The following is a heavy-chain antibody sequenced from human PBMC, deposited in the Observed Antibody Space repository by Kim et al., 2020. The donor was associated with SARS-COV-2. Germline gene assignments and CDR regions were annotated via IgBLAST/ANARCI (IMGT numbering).Heavy chain of an antibody. CDR2: IYYSGDT. J-gene: IGHJ5*02. Sequence: SETLSLSCIVSGGSIITNRYYWGWIRQPPGKGLEWIASIYYSGDTFYNPSLKSRVTISADTSENHFSLRLTSVTAADTAVYYCARHSHTDFGDPNWFDPWGQGTLVTVSS. CDR3: ARHSHTDFGDPNWFDP. CDR1: GGSIITNRYY. D-gene: IGHD4-17*01. V-gene: IGHV4-39*01.